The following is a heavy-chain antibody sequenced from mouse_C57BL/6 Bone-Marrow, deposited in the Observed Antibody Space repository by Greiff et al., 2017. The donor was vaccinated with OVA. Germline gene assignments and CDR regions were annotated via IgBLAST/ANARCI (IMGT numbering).Heavy chain of an antibody. CDR3: VRRGYGSSYWYFDV. D-gene: IGHD1-1*01. J-gene: IGHJ1*03. CDR1: GFSFNTYA. Sequence: EVMLVESGGGLVQPKGSLKLSCAASGFSFNTYAMNWVRQAPGQGLEWVARIRSKSNNYATYYADSVKDRFTISRDDSESMLYLQMNNLKAEDAAMYYGVRRGYGSSYWYFDVWGTGTTVTVSS. CDR2: IRSKSNNYAT. V-gene: IGHV10-1*01.